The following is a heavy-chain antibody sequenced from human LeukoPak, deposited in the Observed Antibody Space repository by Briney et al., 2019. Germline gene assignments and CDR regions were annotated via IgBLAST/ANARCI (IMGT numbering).Heavy chain of an antibody. V-gene: IGHV4-31*03. D-gene: IGHD2-8*01. Sequence: SQTLSLTCTVSGGSISSGGYYWSWIRQHPGKGREGIGYIYYSGRTYYNPSLNSRVTISVDTSKNQFSLKLSSVTAADTAVYYCARGNCTNGVCYRDNWFDPWGQGTLVTVSS. CDR1: GGSISSGGYY. J-gene: IGHJ5*02. CDR2: IYYSGRT. CDR3: ARGNCTNGVCYRDNWFDP.